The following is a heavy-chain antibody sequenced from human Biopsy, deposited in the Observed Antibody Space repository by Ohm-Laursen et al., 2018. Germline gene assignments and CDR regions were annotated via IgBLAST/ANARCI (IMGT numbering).Heavy chain of an antibody. J-gene: IGHJ5*02. Sequence: SETLSLTCCVSGVSIISYYWTWIRQPPGKGLEWIGHVYNGGITNYNPTLKSRVTISKDTSKNQFSLQVNSVTAADTAVYYCARTPRDSFWSGSYKRGLWFDPWGQGTLVIVSS. CDR2: VYNGGIT. CDR3: ARTPRDSFWSGSYKRGLWFDP. CDR1: GVSIISYY. D-gene: IGHD3-3*01. V-gene: IGHV4-59*01.